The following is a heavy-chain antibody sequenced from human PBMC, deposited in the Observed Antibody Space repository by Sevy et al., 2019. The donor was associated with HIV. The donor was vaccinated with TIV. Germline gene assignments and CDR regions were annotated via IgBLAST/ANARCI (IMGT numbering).Heavy chain of an antibody. D-gene: IGHD4-4*01. Sequence: SETLSLTCTVSGGSISSYYWSWIRQPPGKGLEWIGYFYYSGDTDYNSSLKNRVTISVDKSKNQLSLRLSSVTAADTAGYYCARERYDSNWYGLESGNDALDVWGQGTLVTVSS. CDR2: FYYSGDT. J-gene: IGHJ3*01. V-gene: IGHV4-59*01. CDR3: ARERYDSNWYGLESGNDALDV. CDR1: GGSISSYY.